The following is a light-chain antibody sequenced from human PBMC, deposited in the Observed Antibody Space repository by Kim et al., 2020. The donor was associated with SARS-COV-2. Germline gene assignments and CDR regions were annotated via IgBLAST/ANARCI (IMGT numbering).Light chain of an antibody. CDR3: SSYTNTNTLV. J-gene: IGLJ2*01. CDR1: SSDVGGYNY. Sequence: QSALTQPASVSGSPGQSITISCTGTSSDVGGYNYVSWYQQRPDKAPKLMIYDVSDRPSGVSDRFSGSKSGNTASLTISGLQAEDEADYYCSSYTNTNTLVFGGGTQLTVL. CDR2: DVS. V-gene: IGLV2-14*03.